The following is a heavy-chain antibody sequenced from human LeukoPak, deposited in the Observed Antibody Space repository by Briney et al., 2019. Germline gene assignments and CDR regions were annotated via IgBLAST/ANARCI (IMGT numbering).Heavy chain of an antibody. CDR3: ASSLVSSIVGAN. CDR1: GFTVSSXX. D-gene: IGHD1-26*01. CDR2: LYSXGTT. V-gene: IGHV3-66*01. Sequence: GGSLRLSCAAPGFTVSSXXXXXVRQSPGKXXXGVSVLYSXGTTXXXXXXXGRXXISRDTSKNTLYLQMNSLRAEDTAVYYCASSLVSSIVGANWGQGTLVTVSS. J-gene: IGHJ4*02.